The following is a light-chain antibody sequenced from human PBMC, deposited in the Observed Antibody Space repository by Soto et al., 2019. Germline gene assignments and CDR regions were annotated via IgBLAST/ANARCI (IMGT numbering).Light chain of an antibody. CDR1: SGHSSYA. V-gene: IGLV4-69*02. Sequence: QLVLTQSPSASASLGASVKLTCTLSSGHSSYAIAWHQQQPEKGPRYLMKLNSDGSHSKGDGIPDRSSGSSSGAERYLTISRLQSEDEADYYCQTWGTGIQVVFGGGTKVTVL. J-gene: IGLJ2*01. CDR3: QTWGTGIQVV. CDR2: LNSDGSH.